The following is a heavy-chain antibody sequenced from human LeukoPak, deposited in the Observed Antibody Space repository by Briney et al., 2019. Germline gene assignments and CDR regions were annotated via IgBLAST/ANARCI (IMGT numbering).Heavy chain of an antibody. D-gene: IGHD4-17*01. CDR2: ISDSDGST. CDR3: AKLYNDYGDENFDY. V-gene: IGHV3-23*01. J-gene: IGHJ4*02. Sequence: GGSLRLSCAASGFIFSSYVMSWVRQAPGKGLEWVSAISDSDGSTYYADSVKGRFTISRDNSKNTLYLQMNSLRAEDTAVYYCAKLYNDYGDENFDYWGQGTLVTVSS. CDR1: GFIFSSYV.